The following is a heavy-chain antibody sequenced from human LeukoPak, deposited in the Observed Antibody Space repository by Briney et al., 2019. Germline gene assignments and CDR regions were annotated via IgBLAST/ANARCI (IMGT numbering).Heavy chain of an antibody. Sequence: SETLSLTCTVSGGSISSYYWSWIRQPPGKGLEWIGYIYYSGSTNYNPSLKSRVTISVDTSKNQFSLKLSSVTAADTAVYYCARDQRSDVWGNAFDIWGQGTMVTVSS. J-gene: IGHJ3*02. CDR3: ARDQRSDVWGNAFDI. CDR1: GGSISSYY. V-gene: IGHV4-59*01. D-gene: IGHD3-16*01. CDR2: IYYSGST.